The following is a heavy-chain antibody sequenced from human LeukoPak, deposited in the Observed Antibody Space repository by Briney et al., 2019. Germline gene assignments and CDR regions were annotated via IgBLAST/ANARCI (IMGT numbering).Heavy chain of an antibody. CDR2: TRNKVNGYTT. CDR1: GLTLSDHY. D-gene: IGHD3-10*01. J-gene: IGHJ4*02. CDR3: VRVRGSDWDESYFDC. Sequence: GGSLRLSCAASGLTLSDHYMDWVRQAPGKGLEWVGRTRNKVNGYTTEYAASVKGRFTISRDDSKNSLYLQLSSLKTEDTAMYYCVRVRGSDWDESYFDCWGQGTLVTVSS. V-gene: IGHV3-72*01.